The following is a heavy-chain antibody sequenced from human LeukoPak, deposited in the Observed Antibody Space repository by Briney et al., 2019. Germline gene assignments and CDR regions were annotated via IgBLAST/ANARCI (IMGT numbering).Heavy chain of an antibody. Sequence: SQTLSLTCTVSGGSISSGGYYWSWIRRPPGKGLEWIGYIYHSGSTYYNPSLKSRVTISVDRSKNQFSLKLSSVTAADTAVYYCAREDGNYYYYMDVWGKGTTVTVSS. V-gene: IGHV4-30-2*01. CDR1: GGSISSGGYY. CDR2: IYHSGST. J-gene: IGHJ6*03. CDR3: AREDGNYYYYMDV.